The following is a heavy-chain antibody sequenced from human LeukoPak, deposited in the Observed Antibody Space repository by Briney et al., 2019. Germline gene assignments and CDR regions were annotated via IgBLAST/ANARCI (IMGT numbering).Heavy chain of an antibody. V-gene: IGHV3-73*01. D-gene: IGHD2-15*01. CDR1: GFTFSGSA. CDR3: TRDRGTYNWFDP. CDR2: IDKKDNLYAT. Sequence: GGSLTLSCAASGFTFSGSAVHWVRQSSGKGLEWVGHIDKKDNLYATAYAESVKDRFTISRDDSKDTAFLHMDSLKTEDTALYYCTRDRGTYNWFDPWGQGTLVTVSS. J-gene: IGHJ5*02.